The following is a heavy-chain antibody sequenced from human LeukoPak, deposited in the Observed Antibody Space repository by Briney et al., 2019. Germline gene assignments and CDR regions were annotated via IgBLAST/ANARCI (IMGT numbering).Heavy chain of an antibody. CDR2: ISSSGSTI. Sequence: GGSLRLSCAASGFTFSDYYMSWIRQAPGKGLEWVSYISSSGSTIYYADSVKGRFTISRDNAKNSLYLQMNSLRAEDTAVYYCARGTRLIGLGQWLVPGRSHWYFDLWGRGTLVTVSS. CDR3: ARGTRLIGLGQWLVPGRSHWYFDL. J-gene: IGHJ2*01. D-gene: IGHD6-19*01. V-gene: IGHV3-11*01. CDR1: GFTFSDYY.